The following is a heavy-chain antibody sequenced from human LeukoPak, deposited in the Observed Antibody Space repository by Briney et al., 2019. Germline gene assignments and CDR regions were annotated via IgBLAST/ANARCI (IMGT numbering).Heavy chain of an antibody. CDR1: GGTFSSYA. CDR3: ATQPLYCGGDCPIDY. D-gene: IGHD2-21*02. CDR2: IIPIFGTA. J-gene: IGHJ4*02. V-gene: IGHV1-69*13. Sequence: GASVKVSCKASGGTFSSYAISWVRQAPGQGLEWMGGIIPIFGTANYAQKFQGRVTITADESTSTAYMELSSLRSEDTAVYYCATQPLYCGGDCPIDYWGQGTLVTVSS.